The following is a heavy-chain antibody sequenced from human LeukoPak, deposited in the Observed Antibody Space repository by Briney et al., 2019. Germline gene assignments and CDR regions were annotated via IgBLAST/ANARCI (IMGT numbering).Heavy chain of an antibody. CDR3: TSRGTVIAAAGTQTSNY. D-gene: IGHD6-13*01. V-gene: IGHV3-73*01. Sequence: PGRSLRLSCAASGFTFSGSAMHWVRQASGKGLEWVGRIRSKANSYATAYAASVKGRFTISRDDSKNTAYLQMNSLKTEDTAVYYCTSRGTVIAAAGTQTSNYWGQGTLVTVSS. CDR2: IRSKANSYAT. J-gene: IGHJ4*02. CDR1: GFTFSGSA.